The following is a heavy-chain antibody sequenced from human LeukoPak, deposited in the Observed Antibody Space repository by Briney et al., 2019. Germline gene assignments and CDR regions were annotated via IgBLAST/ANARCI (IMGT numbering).Heavy chain of an antibody. CDR1: GYTFTSYG. J-gene: IGHJ4*02. D-gene: IGHD3-16*01. V-gene: IGHV7-4-1*02. CDR3: VRGEWGY. CDR2: INTNTGNP. Sequence: GASVKVSCKASGYTFTSYGISWVRQAPGQGLEWMGWINTNTGNPTYVQGFTGRFVFSLDTSVSTAYLQIIILKAEDTAVYYCVRGEWGYWGQGTLVTVSS.